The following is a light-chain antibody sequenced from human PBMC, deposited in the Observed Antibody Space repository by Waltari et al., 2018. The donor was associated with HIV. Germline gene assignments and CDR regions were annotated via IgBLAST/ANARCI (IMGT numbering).Light chain of an antibody. J-gene: IGKJ3*01. V-gene: IGKV1-39*01. CDR2: SAS. Sequence: DIQLTQSPASLSASLGDRVVITCRASQAISTYLNWYKQKAGKGPVLLVYSASTLQSGAPSRFRGSGSGRDFTLSISGLQPEDFASYFCQQSYESPFNFGPGTKLHV. CDR1: QAISTY. CDR3: QQSYESPFN.